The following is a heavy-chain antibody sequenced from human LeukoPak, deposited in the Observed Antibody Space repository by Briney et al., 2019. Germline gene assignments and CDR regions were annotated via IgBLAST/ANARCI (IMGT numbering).Heavy chain of an antibody. Sequence: GGSLRLSCAASGFTFSSYGMSWVRQAPGKGLEWVSAISGSGGSTYYADSVKGRFTISRDNSKNTLYLQMNSLRAEDTAVYYCAQEDYYGSGSYYNPWGYWGQGTLVTVSS. J-gene: IGHJ4*02. CDR1: GFTFSSYG. V-gene: IGHV3-23*01. CDR2: ISGSGGST. CDR3: AQEDYYGSGSYYNPWGY. D-gene: IGHD3-10*01.